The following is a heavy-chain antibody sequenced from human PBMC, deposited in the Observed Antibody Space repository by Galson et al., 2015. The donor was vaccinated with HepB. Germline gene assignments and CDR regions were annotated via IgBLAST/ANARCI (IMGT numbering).Heavy chain of an antibody. CDR3: VMLGCSPKYYYGTDV. CDR1: GFTFSSYA. D-gene: IGHD2-15*01. Sequence: SLRLSCAASGFTFSSYAMHWVRQAPGEGLDYVSAISSNGGSTYYADSVKGRFTISRDNSKNTLYLQMSSLRAEDTAVYYCVMLGCSPKYYYGTDVWGQGTTVTVSS. CDR2: ISSNGGST. V-gene: IGHV3-64D*06. J-gene: IGHJ6*02.